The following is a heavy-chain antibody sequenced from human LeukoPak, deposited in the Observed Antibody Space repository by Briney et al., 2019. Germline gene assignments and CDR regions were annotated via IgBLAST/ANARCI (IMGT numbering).Heavy chain of an antibody. CDR3: VAYYDSSGPAAY. J-gene: IGHJ4*02. CDR1: GYTFTSYD. Sequence: ASVKVSCKASGYTFTSYDINWVRQATGQGLEWMGWINPNSGGTNYAQKFQGRVTMTRDTSISTAYMELSRLRSDDTAVYYCVAYYDSSGPAAYWGQGTLVTVSS. D-gene: IGHD3-22*01. V-gene: IGHV1-2*02. CDR2: INPNSGGT.